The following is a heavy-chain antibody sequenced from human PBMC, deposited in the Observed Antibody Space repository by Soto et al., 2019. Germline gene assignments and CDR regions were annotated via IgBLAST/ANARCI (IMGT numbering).Heavy chain of an antibody. J-gene: IGHJ4*02. V-gene: IGHV1-2*02. Sequence: ASVKVSWKDSGYTFTVYYMHWARQAPGQGLEWMGWINPKSGGTMYPQKFQGRVTMTWDTSISTAYMALTRLRSEDTAVYYCARDLAKGGGSAGFDYLGQGTVVTVSS. CDR3: ARDLAKGGGSAGFDY. D-gene: IGHD1-26*01. CDR1: GYTFTVYY. CDR2: INPKSGGT.